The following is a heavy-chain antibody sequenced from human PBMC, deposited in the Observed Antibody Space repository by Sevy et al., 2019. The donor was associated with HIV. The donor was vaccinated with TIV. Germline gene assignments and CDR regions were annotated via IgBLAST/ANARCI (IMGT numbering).Heavy chain of an antibody. CDR1: GDSISNYY. J-gene: IGHJ6*03. D-gene: IGHD2-2*01. Sequence: SETLSLTCTVSGDSISNYYGSWIRQPPGKGLEWIGYIYNSGSTNYNPSLKSRVTISVDTSKKQFSLKLSSVTAADTAVYYCASVVVVPAGKYFSIYYMDVWGKGTTVTVSS. CDR2: IYNSGST. V-gene: IGHV4-59*01. CDR3: ASVVVVPAGKYFSIYYMDV.